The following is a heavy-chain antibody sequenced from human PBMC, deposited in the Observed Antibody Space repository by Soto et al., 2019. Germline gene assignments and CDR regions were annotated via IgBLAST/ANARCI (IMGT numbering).Heavy chain of an antibody. CDR3: ARECILFSGVIVFYGMDV. Sequence: QVQLVQSGAEVKKPGASVKVSCKASGYSFTRHDINWVRQAPGQGLEWMGWINPSSGNTGYAQRFLGRLTVTTDTYTSTAYMELSGLKSEDTAIYYCARECILFSGVIVFYGMDVWGQGTTVTVPS. CDR1: GYSFTRHD. D-gene: IGHD3-3*01. V-gene: IGHV1-8*01. J-gene: IGHJ6*02. CDR2: INPSSGNT.